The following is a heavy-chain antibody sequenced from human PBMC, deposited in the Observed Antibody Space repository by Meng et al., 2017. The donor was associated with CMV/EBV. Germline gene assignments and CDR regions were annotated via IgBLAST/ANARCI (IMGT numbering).Heavy chain of an antibody. J-gene: IGHJ4*02. V-gene: IGHV1-18*01. CDR1: GYTFTSYG. Sequence: ASGYTFTSYGISWVRQAPGQGLEWMGWISAYNGNTNYAQKLQGRVTMTTDTSTSTAYMELRSLRSDDTAVYYCARGCGGDCSGFFDYWGQETLVTVSS. D-gene: IGHD2-21*01. CDR3: ARGCGGDCSGFFDY. CDR2: ISAYNGNT.